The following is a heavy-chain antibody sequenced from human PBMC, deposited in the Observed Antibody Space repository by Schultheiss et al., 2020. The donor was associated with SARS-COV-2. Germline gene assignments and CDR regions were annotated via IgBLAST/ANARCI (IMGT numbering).Heavy chain of an antibody. CDR1: GFTFSDYY. Sequence: GGSLRLSCAASGFTFSDYYMSWIRQAPGKGLEWVSHILSSGSYTNYADSVKGRFTISRDNAKNSLYLQMNSLRAEDTAVYYCARGGSGSYWGDYYYYGMDVWGQGTTVTVSS. J-gene: IGHJ6*02. CDR3: ARGGSGSYWGDYYYYGMDV. V-gene: IGHV3-11*06. CDR2: ILSSGSYT. D-gene: IGHD1-26*01.